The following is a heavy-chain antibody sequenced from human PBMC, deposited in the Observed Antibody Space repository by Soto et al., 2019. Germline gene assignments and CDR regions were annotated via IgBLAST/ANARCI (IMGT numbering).Heavy chain of an antibody. CDR2: IVPIVDTS. D-gene: IGHD5-12*01. V-gene: IGHV1-69*12. CDR3: VRVVAIPGYPDN. CDR1: GGTFSSYA. Sequence: QVQLVQSGAEVRQPASSVKVSCKTSGGTFSSYAISWVRQDPGQGLEWMGGIVPIVDTSTYAQKFQGRVTITADESTSTVYMELSSLRSDKTDVYYCVRVVAIPGYPDNWGQGTLVTVYS. J-gene: IGHJ4*02.